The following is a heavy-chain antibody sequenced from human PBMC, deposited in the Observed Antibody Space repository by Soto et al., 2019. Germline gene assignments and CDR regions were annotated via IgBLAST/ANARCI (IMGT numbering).Heavy chain of an antibody. J-gene: IGHJ4*02. D-gene: IGHD3-22*01. CDR1: GFTFSSYA. V-gene: IGHV3-23*01. Sequence: PGGSLRLSCAASGFTFSSYAMSWVRQAPGKGLEWVSGISGTGGSTYYADSVKGRFTISRDNSKNTLYLQMNSLRAEDTAVYYCAKDPDPDIVVVATTFDYWGQGTLVTVSS. CDR3: AKDPDPDIVVVATTFDY. CDR2: ISGTGGST.